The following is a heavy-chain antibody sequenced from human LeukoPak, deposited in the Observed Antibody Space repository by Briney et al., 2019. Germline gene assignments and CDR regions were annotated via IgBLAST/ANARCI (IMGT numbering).Heavy chain of an antibody. D-gene: IGHD1-1*01. J-gene: IGHJ2*01. Sequence: PSETLSLTCTVAGGSISSYYWSWIRQPSGKGLEWIGYIYYSGSTNYNPSLKSRVTISVDTSKNQFSLKLSSVTAADTAVYYCARPLGWNERGALFDLWGRGTLVTVSS. CDR1: GGSISSYY. CDR3: ARPLGWNERGALFDL. V-gene: IGHV4-59*08. CDR2: IYYSGST.